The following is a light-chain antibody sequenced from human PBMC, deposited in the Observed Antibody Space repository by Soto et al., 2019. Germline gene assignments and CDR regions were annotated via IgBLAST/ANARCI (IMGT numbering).Light chain of an antibody. J-gene: IGLJ2*01. CDR2: GNK. CDR3: RSYDSSMSGSV. Sequence: QSVLTQPPSVSGAPGQRVIISCTGSSSNIGAGYDVHWYQQLPGTAPKLLIYGNKNRPSGVPDRISGSKSATSASLAITGLQAEDGGDYYCRSYDSSMSGSVFGGGTKRTVL. V-gene: IGLV1-40*01. CDR1: SSNIGAGYD.